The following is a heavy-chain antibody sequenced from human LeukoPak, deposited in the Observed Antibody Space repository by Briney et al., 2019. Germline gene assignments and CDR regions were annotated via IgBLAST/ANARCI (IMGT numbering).Heavy chain of an antibody. CDR1: GGTFSSYA. J-gene: IGHJ3*02. CDR3: ALPRGDCSSTSCSNDAFDI. CDR2: IIPIFGTA. Sequence: SVKVSCKASGGTFSSYAISWVRQAPGQGLEWMGGIIPIFGTANYAQKFQGRVTITADESTSTAYMELSSLRSEDTAVYYCALPRGDCSSTSCSNDAFDIWGQGTMVTVSS. V-gene: IGHV1-69*13. D-gene: IGHD2-2*01.